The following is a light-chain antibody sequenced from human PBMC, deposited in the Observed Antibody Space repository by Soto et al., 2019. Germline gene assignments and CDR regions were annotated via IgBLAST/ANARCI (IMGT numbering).Light chain of an antibody. CDR1: QSISSW. Sequence: HISQSPSRVSASGGEQATRTYRASQSISSWLAWYQQKPGKAPKLLIYDASSLESGFPSRFSGRGSGTEFTLTISSLQPDVFATYYCQQYNTYSRTFGQGTKVDI. CDR2: DAS. CDR3: QQYNTYSRT. J-gene: IGKJ1*01. V-gene: IGKV1-5*01.